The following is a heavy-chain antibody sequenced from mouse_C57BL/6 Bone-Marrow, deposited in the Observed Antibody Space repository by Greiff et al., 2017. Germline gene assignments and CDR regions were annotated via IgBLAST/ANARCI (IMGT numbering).Heavy chain of an antibody. CDR3: ASVGDYYEAPLFGY. V-gene: IGHV1-9*01. J-gene: IGHJ2*01. Sequence: QVHVQQSGAELMKPGASVQLSCKATGYTFTGYWIEWVQQRPGHGLEWIGEILPGSGSTNYNEKFKGKATFTADTSSNTAYMQLSSQTTESSAIYDCASVGDYYEAPLFGYRGQGTTLTVSS. CDR1: GYTFTGYW. D-gene: IGHD1-1*01. CDR2: ILPGSGST.